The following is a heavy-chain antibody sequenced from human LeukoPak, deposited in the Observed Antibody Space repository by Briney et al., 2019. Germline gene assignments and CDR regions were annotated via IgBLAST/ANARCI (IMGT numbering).Heavy chain of an antibody. CDR2: IYHSGST. V-gene: IGHV4-38-2*01. Sequence: SETLSLTCAVSGYSISSSYYWGWIRQPPGKGLEWIGSIYHSGSTYYNPSLKSRVTISVDTSKNQFSLKLSSVTAADTAVYYCAMEEAVAGSKGYWGQGTLVTVSS. D-gene: IGHD6-19*01. J-gene: IGHJ4*02. CDR3: AMEEAVAGSKGY. CDR1: GYSISSSYY.